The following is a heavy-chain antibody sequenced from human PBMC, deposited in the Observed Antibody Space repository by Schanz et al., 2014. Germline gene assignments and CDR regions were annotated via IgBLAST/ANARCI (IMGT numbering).Heavy chain of an antibody. V-gene: IGHV1-18*01. CDR3: ARGRHYDVETSFRSYDAFDF. Sequence: QVQLVQSGSEVKKPGDSVKVSCETSGYSFTKYGINWVRQAPGQGLEWMGWISPYNGHTEYGKKFQGRFTMTTDTSTTTAYLELRSLTSDDTAVVYCARGRHYDVETSFRSYDAFDFWGQGTKVNVSP. CDR1: GYSFTKYG. J-gene: IGHJ3*01. D-gene: IGHD3-3*01. CDR2: ISPYNGHT.